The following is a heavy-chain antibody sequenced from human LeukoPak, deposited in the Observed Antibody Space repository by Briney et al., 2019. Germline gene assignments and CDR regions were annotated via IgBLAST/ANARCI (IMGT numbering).Heavy chain of an antibody. CDR1: GFTFSSYS. CDR3: ARAHAQRKLIAARLLDY. V-gene: IGHV3-21*01. Sequence: PGGSLRLSCAASGFTFSSYSMNWVRQAPGKGLEWVSSISSSSSYIYYADSVKGRFTISRDNAKNSLYLQMNSLRAEDTAVYYCARAHAQRKLIAARLLDYWGQGTLVTVSS. J-gene: IGHJ4*02. CDR2: ISSSSSYI. D-gene: IGHD6-6*01.